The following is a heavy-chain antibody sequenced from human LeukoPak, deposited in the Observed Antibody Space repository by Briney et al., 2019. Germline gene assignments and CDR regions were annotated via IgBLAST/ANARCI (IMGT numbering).Heavy chain of an antibody. V-gene: IGHV3-23*01. CDR1: GFTFRSYA. CDR2: SGGSGFST. CDR3: AKGFRVFDSNSWYLSFDY. J-gene: IGHJ4*02. Sequence: GGSLRLSCAASGFTFRSYAMNWVRQAPGKGLEWVSSSGGSGFSTYYADSVKGRFTISRDTSKNTLYLQMNTLGAEDTAVYYCAKGFRVFDSNSWYLSFDYWGQGTLVTVSS. D-gene: IGHD6-13*01.